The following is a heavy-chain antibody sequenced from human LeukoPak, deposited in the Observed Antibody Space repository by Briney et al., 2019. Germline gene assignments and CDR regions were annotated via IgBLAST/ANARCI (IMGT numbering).Heavy chain of an antibody. CDR1: GFTFTSYA. J-gene: IGHJ5*02. D-gene: IGHD6-13*01. CDR3: AKPRPSYSSSWYDH. Sequence: GGSLRLSCAASGFTFTSYAMSWVRQAPGKGLEWVSAISGSGGSTYYADSVKGRFTISRDNSKNTLYLQMYSLRAEDTAVYYCAKPRPSYSSSWYDHWGQGTLVTVSS. V-gene: IGHV3-23*01. CDR2: ISGSGGST.